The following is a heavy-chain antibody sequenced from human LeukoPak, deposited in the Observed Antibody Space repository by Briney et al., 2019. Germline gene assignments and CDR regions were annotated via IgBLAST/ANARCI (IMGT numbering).Heavy chain of an antibody. Sequence: SLTCTVSGGSISSGGYYWSWLRQPPGKGRGWIGYIYRSGSTYYNPSLKRRITISVDRSKNPFSLKLSTVTAAAAALYFCAHPGYRYGKDYWGQGTLVTVSS. CDR1: GGSISSGGYY. CDR2: IYRSGST. J-gene: IGHJ4*02. CDR3: AHPGYRYGKDY. D-gene: IGHD5-18*01. V-gene: IGHV4-30-2*01.